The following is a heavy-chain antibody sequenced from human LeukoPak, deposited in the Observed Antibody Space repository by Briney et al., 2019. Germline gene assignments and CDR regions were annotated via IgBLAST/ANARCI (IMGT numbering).Heavy chain of an antibody. D-gene: IGHD6-19*01. CDR3: ARDSPSGGFDS. Sequence: GGSLRLSCAASGFTFTDFYMSWVRQAPGMGLEWVANINQHANETNYVASVKGRFTISRDNAKTSLYLHMNSLRAEDSAVYYCARDSPSGGFDSWGQGTLVTVSS. CDR1: GFTFTDFY. J-gene: IGHJ4*02. V-gene: IGHV3-7*01. CDR2: INQHANET.